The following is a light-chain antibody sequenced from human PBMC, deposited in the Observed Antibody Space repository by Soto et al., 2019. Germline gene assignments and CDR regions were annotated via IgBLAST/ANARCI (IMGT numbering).Light chain of an antibody. V-gene: IGLV2-14*01. Sequence: QSALTQPASVSGSPGQSITISCTGTSSDVGGYNYVSWYQQHPGKAPKLMIDEVSNRPSGVSNRFSGAKSGNTASLTISGLQAEEEADYYCSSYTSSSTRVFGGGTKLTVL. J-gene: IGLJ2*01. CDR1: SSDVGGYNY. CDR2: EVS. CDR3: SSYTSSSTRV.